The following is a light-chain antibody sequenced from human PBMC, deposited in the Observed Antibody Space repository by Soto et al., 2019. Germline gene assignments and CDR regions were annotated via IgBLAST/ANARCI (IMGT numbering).Light chain of an antibody. CDR3: QQYDNRPPTCT. J-gene: IGKJ1*01. Sequence: DIQMTQSPSSLSASVGNRVTITCQASQDIATYLNWYQQKPGKDPNLLIYDASNLETGVPSRFSGGGSGTRFAFTISNLQPEDMATYYCQQYDNRPPTCTFGQGTKVEIE. CDR1: QDIATY. CDR2: DAS. V-gene: IGKV1-33*01.